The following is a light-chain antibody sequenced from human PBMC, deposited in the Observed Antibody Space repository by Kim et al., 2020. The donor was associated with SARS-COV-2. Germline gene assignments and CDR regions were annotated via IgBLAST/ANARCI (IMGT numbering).Light chain of an antibody. V-gene: IGKV2-30*02. CDR3: MQGALGYT. Sequence: GQPAPISCRSSQSLVRSDGNTYLNWYQQRPGQSPKRLIYQVSKRDSGVPDRFSGSGSGTDFTLKISRVEAEDVGIYFCMQGALGYTFGQGTKLEI. CDR1: QSLVRSDGNTY. CDR2: QVS. J-gene: IGKJ2*01.